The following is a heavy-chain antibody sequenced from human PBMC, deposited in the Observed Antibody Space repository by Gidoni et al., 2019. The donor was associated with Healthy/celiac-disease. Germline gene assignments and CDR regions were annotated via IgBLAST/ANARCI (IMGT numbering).Heavy chain of an antibody. D-gene: IGHD6-19*01. CDR1: GFTFSSYA. V-gene: IGHV3-30*04. Sequence: QVQLVESGGGVVQPGRSLRLSCAASGFTFSSYAMHWVRQAPGKGLEWVAVISYDGSNKYYADSVKGRFTISRDNSKNTLYLQMNSLRAEDTAVYYCAREGAVAVALFDYWGQGTLVTVSS. CDR3: AREGAVAVALFDY. CDR2: ISYDGSNK. J-gene: IGHJ4*02.